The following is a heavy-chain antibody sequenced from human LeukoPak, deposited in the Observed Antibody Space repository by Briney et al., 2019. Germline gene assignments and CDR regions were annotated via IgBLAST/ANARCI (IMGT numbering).Heavy chain of an antibody. CDR2: IIPIFGTA. CDR3: ARGTYCSSTSCFDY. D-gene: IGHD2-2*01. V-gene: IGHV1-69*13. CDR1: GGTFSSYA. Sequence: GASVKVSCKASGGTFSSYAISWVRQAPGQGLEWMGGIIPIFGTANYAQKFQGRVTITADESTSTAYMELSSLRSEDTAVYYCARGTYCSSTSCFDYWGQGTLVTVSS. J-gene: IGHJ4*02.